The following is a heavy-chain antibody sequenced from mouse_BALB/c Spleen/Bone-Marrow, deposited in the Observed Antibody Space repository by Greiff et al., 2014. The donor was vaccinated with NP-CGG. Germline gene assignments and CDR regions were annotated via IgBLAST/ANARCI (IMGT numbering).Heavy chain of an antibody. J-gene: IGHJ3*01. CDR3: ARGAYGGSYGFAY. V-gene: IGHV1-7*01. CDR2: INPSTDYT. CDR1: GYTFTSYW. Sequence: VQLVESGAELAKPGASLKMSCKASGYTFTSYWMHWVKQRPGQGLEWIGYINPSTDYTEYNQKFKDKATLTADKSSSTAFMQLSSLTSEDSAVYYCARGAYGGSYGFAYWGQGTLVTVSA. D-gene: IGHD1-1*01.